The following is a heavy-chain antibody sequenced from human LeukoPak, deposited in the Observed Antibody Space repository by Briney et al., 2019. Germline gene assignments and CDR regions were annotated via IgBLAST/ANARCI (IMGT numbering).Heavy chain of an antibody. Sequence: SETLSLTCTVSGGSISSYYWSWIRQPPGKGLEWIGYIYYSGSTNYNPSLKSRVTISVDTSKNQFSLKLSSVTAADTAVYYCARVISPARAFDIWCQGTMVTVSS. D-gene: IGHD2/OR15-2a*01. CDR2: IYYSGST. J-gene: IGHJ3*02. V-gene: IGHV4-59*01. CDR3: ARVISPARAFDI. CDR1: GGSISSYY.